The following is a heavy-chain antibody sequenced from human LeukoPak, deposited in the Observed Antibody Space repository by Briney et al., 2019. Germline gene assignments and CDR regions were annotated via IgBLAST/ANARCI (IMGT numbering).Heavy chain of an antibody. D-gene: IGHD6-19*01. Sequence: SETLSLTCAVYGGSFSGYYWSWIRQPPGKGLEWIGEINHSGSTNYNPSLKSRVTMSVDTSKNQFSLKLSSVTAADTAVYYCARVGYSSGWCKIDYWGQGTLVTVSS. CDR2: INHSGST. V-gene: IGHV4-34*01. CDR1: GGSFSGYY. CDR3: ARVGYSSGWCKIDY. J-gene: IGHJ4*02.